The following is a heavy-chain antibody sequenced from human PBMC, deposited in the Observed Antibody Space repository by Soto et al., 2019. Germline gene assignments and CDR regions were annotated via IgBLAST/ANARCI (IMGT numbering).Heavy chain of an antibody. J-gene: IGHJ5*02. Sequence: SETLSLTCAVYGGSFSGYYWSWIRQPPGKGLEWIGEINHSGSTNYNPSLKSRVTISVDTSKNQFSLKLSSVTAADTAVYYCARVRKMYYDILTGYYSWFDPWGQGTLVTVSS. V-gene: IGHV4-34*01. CDR3: ARVRKMYYDILTGYYSWFDP. CDR2: INHSGST. CDR1: GGSFSGYY. D-gene: IGHD3-9*01.